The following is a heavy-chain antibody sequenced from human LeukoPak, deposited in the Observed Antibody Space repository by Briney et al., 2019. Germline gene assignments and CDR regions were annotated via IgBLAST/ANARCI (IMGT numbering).Heavy chain of an antibody. V-gene: IGHV1-2*02. Sequence: VASVKVSCKASGYTFTGYYMHWVRQAPGQGLEWMGWINPNSGGTNYAQRFQGRVTMTRDTSISTAYMEVSRLRSDDTAVHYCARVGGDNGWFDPWGQGTLVTVSS. CDR2: INPNSGGT. CDR1: GYTFTGYY. J-gene: IGHJ5*02. CDR3: ARVGGDNGWFDP. D-gene: IGHD2-21*01.